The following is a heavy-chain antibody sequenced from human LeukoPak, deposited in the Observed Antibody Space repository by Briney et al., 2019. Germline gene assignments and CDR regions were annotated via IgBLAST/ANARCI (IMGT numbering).Heavy chain of an antibody. CDR1: GLTFDDYT. CDR3: AKDPQPYSYGYGWFDP. V-gene: IGHV3-43*01. J-gene: IGHJ5*02. Sequence: GGSLRLSCAASGLTFDDYTMHWVRQAPGKSLEWVSLISWDGGSTYYADSVKGRFTISRDNSKNSLYLQMNSLRTEDTALYYCAKDPQPYSYGYGWFDPWGQGTLVTVSS. CDR2: ISWDGGST. D-gene: IGHD5-18*01.